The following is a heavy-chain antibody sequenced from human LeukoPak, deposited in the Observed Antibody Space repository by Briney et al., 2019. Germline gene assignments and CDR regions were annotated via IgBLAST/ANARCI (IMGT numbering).Heavy chain of an antibody. J-gene: IGHJ5*02. CDR2: ISYDGSNK. CDR1: GFTFSSYA. D-gene: IGHD4-17*01. V-gene: IGHV3-30-3*01. CDR3: ARDQANYGDYAVGRFDP. Sequence: GRSLRLSCAASGFTFSSYAMHWVRQAPGKGLEWVAVISYDGSNKYYADSVKGRFTISRDNSKNTLYLQMNSLRAEDTAVYYRARDQANYGDYAVGRFDPWGQGTLVTVSS.